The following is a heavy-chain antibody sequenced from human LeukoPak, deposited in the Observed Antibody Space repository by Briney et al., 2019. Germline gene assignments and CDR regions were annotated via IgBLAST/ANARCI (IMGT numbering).Heavy chain of an antibody. CDR1: GFTFGNYA. V-gene: IGHV3-23*01. D-gene: IGHD5-18*01. CDR2: ISGSGGST. CDR3: AKSTRGYSYHYYSDY. Sequence: GGSLRLSCAASGFTFGNYAMNWVRQAPGKGLEWVSLISGSGGSTYYSDSVKGRFTISRDNSKNTLYLQMNSLRPEDTAIYYCAKSTRGYSYHYYSDYWGQGTLVTVSS. J-gene: IGHJ4*02.